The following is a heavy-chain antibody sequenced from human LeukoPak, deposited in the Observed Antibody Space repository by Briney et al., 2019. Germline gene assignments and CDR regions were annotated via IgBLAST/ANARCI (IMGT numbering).Heavy chain of an antibody. J-gene: IGHJ4*02. CDR1: GGSISSYY. CDR3: AREDLAAAGFDY. CDR2: IYTSGST. D-gene: IGHD6-13*01. Sequence: SETLSLTCTVSGGSISSYYWSWIRQPAGKGLEWIGSIYTSGSTNYNPSLKSRVTISVDKSKNQFSLKLSSVTAADTAVYYCAREDLAAAGFDYWGQGTLVTVSS. V-gene: IGHV4-4*07.